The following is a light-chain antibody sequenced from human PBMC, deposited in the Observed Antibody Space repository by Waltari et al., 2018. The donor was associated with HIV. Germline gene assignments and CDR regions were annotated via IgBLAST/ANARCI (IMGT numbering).Light chain of an antibody. V-gene: IGKV3-15*01. CDR1: QSIINN. CDR2: AAA. Sequence: EIVMTQSPATLSVSPGERATLSCRASQSIINNVDWYPHKPGQAPRLLSSAAATRATGFPARFSGSGWRTEFTLTSSSLQSEVSAVYYCQQYNNWPLTFGGGTKVEIK. J-gene: IGKJ4*01. CDR3: QQYNNWPLT.